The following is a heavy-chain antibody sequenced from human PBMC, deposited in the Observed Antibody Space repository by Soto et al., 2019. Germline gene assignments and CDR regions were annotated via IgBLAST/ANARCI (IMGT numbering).Heavy chain of an antibody. Sequence: QVQLVESGGGVVQPGRSLRLSCAASGFTFSSYDIHWVRQAPGKGLEWVAVISFDGSNKYYADSVKGRFTLSRDNSKNTLYLQMNSLRAEDTAMYYCAGSLWNYGVPSPDYFHYWGQGTLVTVSS. CDR2: ISFDGSNK. J-gene: IGHJ4*02. D-gene: IGHD1-7*01. CDR3: AGSLWNYGVPSPDYFHY. CDR1: GFTFSSYD. V-gene: IGHV3-30*03.